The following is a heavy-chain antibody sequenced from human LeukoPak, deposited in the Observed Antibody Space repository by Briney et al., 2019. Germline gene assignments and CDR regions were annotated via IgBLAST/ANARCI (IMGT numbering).Heavy chain of an antibody. V-gene: IGHV4-39*07. CDR1: GGSISSSSYY. Sequence: SETLSLTCTVSGGSISSSSYYWGWIRQPPGKGLEWIGSIYYSGSTYYNPSLKSRVTISVDTSKNQFSLKLSSVTAADTAVYYCAREDYDFWSGYYTFDYWGQGTLVTVSS. J-gene: IGHJ4*02. CDR3: AREDYDFWSGYYTFDY. D-gene: IGHD3-3*01. CDR2: IYYSGST.